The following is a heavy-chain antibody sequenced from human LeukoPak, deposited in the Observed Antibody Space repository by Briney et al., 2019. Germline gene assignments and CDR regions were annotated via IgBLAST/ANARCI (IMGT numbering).Heavy chain of an antibody. CDR3: TRKGSQWDFLVDY. Sequence: GGSLRLSCAASGFTFSSYSMNWVRQAPGKGLEWVSSISSSSSYIYYADSVKGRFTISRDNAKNSLYLQMNSLTAEDTAVYYCTRKGSQWDFLVDYWGQGTRVAVSP. J-gene: IGHJ4*02. CDR2: ISSSSSYI. V-gene: IGHV3-21*01. CDR1: GFTFSSYS. D-gene: IGHD2/OR15-2a*01.